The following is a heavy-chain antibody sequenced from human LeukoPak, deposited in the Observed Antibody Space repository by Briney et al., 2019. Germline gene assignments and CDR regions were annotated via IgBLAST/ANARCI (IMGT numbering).Heavy chain of an antibody. Sequence: GGALKLSSAGSGCTFNTYEMNRDRQAPGKELEWVSYISASGSNTNYADSVKGRFTISRDNAKNSLYLQMNSLRAEDTAVYYCARDFIAAAGIDSWGQGTLVTVSS. CDR3: ARDFIAAAGIDS. V-gene: IGHV3-48*03. CDR1: GCTFNTYE. J-gene: IGHJ4*02. CDR2: ISASGSNT. D-gene: IGHD6-13*01.